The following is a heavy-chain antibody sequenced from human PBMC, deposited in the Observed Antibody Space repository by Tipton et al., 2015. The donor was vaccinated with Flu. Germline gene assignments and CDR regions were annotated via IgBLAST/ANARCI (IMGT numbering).Heavy chain of an antibody. Sequence: TLSLTCTVSGGSISSYYWSWIRQPPGKGLEWIGYIYYSGSTNYNPSLKSRVTISVDTSKNQFSLKLSPVTAADTAVYYCARDRGGSYPLDAFDIWGQGTMVTVSS. CDR3: ARDRGGSYPLDAFDI. V-gene: IGHV4-59*01. D-gene: IGHD1-26*01. J-gene: IGHJ3*02. CDR1: GGSISSYY. CDR2: IYYSGST.